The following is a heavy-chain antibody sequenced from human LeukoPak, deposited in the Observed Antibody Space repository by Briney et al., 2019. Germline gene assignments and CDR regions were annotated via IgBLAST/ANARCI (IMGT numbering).Heavy chain of an antibody. CDR3: AKASGDGSNYYFDS. CDR1: GFTFSNNA. CDR2: ISGSSGGT. V-gene: IGHV3-23*01. J-gene: IGHJ4*02. D-gene: IGHD5-24*01. Sequence: GGSLRLSCAASGFTFSNNAMSWVRQAPGNGLECVSAISGSSGGTYYADSVKGRFTISRDNSKHTLYLQMNSLRAEDTAVYYCAKASGDGSNYYFDSWGQGNLVTVSS.